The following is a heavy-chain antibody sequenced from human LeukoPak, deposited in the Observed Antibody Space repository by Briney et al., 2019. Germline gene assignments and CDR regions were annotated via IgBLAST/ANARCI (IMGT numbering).Heavy chain of an antibody. Sequence: SETLSLTCTVSGGSITSTSYYWGWIRQPPGKGLEWIGSDYYSGTTYYNPSLKSRVTTSVDTSKNQYSLRLSSVTAADTAVYYCASRWVLTGEPYWGQGTLVTVSS. CDR3: ASRWVLTGEPY. CDR1: GGSITSTSYY. D-gene: IGHD7-27*01. V-gene: IGHV4-39*01. CDR2: DYYSGTT. J-gene: IGHJ4*02.